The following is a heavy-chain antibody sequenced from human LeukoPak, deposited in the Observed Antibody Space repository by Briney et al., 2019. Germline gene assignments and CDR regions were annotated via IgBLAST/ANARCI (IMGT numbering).Heavy chain of an antibody. CDR1: GGSISSYY. Sequence: SETLSLTCTVSGGSISSYYWSWIRHPPGKGLEWIGYIYYSGSTNYNPSLKSRVTISVDTSKNQFSLKLSSVTAADTAVYYCAGDSSGWTGIDYWGQGTLVTVSS. D-gene: IGHD6-19*01. J-gene: IGHJ4*02. CDR3: AGDSSGWTGIDY. CDR2: IYYSGST. V-gene: IGHV4-59*01.